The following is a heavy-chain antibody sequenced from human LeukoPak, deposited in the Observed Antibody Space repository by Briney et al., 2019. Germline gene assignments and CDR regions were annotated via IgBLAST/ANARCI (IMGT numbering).Heavy chain of an antibody. CDR3: ARDIGDYYFDY. CDR2: IIPIFGTA. D-gene: IGHD4-17*01. CDR1: GGTFSSYA. V-gene: IGHV1-69*13. Sequence: SVKVASKASGGTFSSYAISWVRQAPGQGLEWMGGIIPIFGTANYAQKFQGRVTITADESTSTAYMELSSLRSEDTAVYYCARDIGDYYFDYCGQGTLVTVSS. J-gene: IGHJ4*02.